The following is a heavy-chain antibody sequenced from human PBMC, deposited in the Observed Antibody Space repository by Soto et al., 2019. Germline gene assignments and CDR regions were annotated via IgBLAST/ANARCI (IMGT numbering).Heavy chain of an antibody. D-gene: IGHD2-15*01. V-gene: IGHV4-34*01. CDR1: GGSFSGYY. CDR2: INHSGST. Sequence: TSETLSLTCAVYGGSFSGYYWSWIRQPPGKGLEWIGEINHSGSTNYNPSLKSRVTISVDTSKNQFSLKLSSVTAADTAVYYCARGGDCSGGSCYYFTWGQGTLVTVSS. J-gene: IGHJ5*02. CDR3: ARGGDCSGGSCYYFT.